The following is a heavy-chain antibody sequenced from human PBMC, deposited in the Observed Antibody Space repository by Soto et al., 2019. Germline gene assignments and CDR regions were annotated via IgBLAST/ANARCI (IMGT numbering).Heavy chain of an antibody. Sequence: LRLSCSASGFTFSSYAMHWVRQAPGKGLEYVSAISSNGGSTYYADSVKGRFTISRDNSKNTLYLQMSSLRAEDTAVYYCVRGRLRFLEWSTSSYPGYWGQGTLVTVSS. V-gene: IGHV3-64D*08. CDR1: GFTFSSYA. J-gene: IGHJ4*02. CDR2: ISSNGGST. CDR3: VRGRLRFLEWSTSSYPGY. D-gene: IGHD3-3*01.